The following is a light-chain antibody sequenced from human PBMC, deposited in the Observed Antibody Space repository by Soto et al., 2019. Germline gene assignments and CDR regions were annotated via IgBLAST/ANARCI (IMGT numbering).Light chain of an antibody. Sequence: IVLTQSPGAMSLYPGEGSTLSCRARQAVISGYIAWYQQKPGQAPRRLMYGVSSRHTGISDRFSGSGSGTEFTLTITRLEPEDFALYYCQQYGVPQFNVGQGTKLQIK. CDR3: QQYGVPQFN. CDR1: QAVISGY. CDR2: GVS. J-gene: IGKJ2*01. V-gene: IGKV3-20*01.